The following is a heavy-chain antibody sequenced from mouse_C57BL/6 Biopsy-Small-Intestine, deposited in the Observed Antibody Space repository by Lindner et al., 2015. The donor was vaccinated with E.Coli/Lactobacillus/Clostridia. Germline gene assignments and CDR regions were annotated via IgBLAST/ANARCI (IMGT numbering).Heavy chain of an antibody. Sequence: SVKVSCKASGYTFTGYYVHWVRQAPDKGLSGVGWINPNTGGTIFSQKFQGRVSMTRDASITTAYMDLSRLRSDDAAVYYCARGGSVEGTDPRLGAFDIWGQGTMVTVSS. D-gene: IGHD2-14*01. J-gene: IGHJ1*02. CDR1: GYTFTGYY. V-gene: IGHV1-18*01. CDR2: INPNTGGT. CDR3: ARGGSVEGTDPRLGAFDI.